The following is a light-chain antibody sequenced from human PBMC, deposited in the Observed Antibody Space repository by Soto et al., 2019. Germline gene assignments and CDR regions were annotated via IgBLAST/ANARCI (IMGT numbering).Light chain of an antibody. CDR1: SSDVGGYNY. CDR2: EVS. V-gene: IGLV2-14*01. CDR3: SSYTSSILYV. Sequence: QSALTQPASVSGSPGQPITISCTGTSSDVGGYNYVSWYQQHPGKAPKLMIYEVSNRPSGVSNRFSGSKSGNTASLTISGLQAEDEADYYCSSYTSSILYVFGTGTKLTVL. J-gene: IGLJ1*01.